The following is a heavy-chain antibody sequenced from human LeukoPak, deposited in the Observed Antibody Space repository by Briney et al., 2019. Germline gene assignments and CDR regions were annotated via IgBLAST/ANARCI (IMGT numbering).Heavy chain of an antibody. D-gene: IGHD2-21*02. CDR3: ARLGVSPGQLIAYCGGDCYSIPDY. V-gene: IGHV4-39*01. CDR1: GGSIISSSYY. J-gene: IGHJ4*02. CDR2: IYYSGIT. Sequence: SETLSLTCTVSGGSIISSSYYWGWIRQPPGKGLEWIGSIYYSGITSYNPTLKSRVTISVDTSKNQFPLKLSSVTAADTAVYYCARLGVSPGQLIAYCGGDCYSIPDYWGQGTLVTVSS.